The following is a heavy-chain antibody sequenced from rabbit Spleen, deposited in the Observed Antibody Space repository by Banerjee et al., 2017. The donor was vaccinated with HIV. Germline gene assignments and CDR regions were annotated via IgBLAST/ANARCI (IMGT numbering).Heavy chain of an antibody. V-gene: IGHV1S40*01. Sequence: QSLEESGGDLVKPGASLTLTCTASEFSFSNNVYMCWVRQAPGKGLEWIACIYIVTGKSVYASWVSGRFIMSRTSSTTVTLQMTSLTAADTATYFCTRNGAGSNYTFNFWGPGTLVTVS. CDR1: EFSFSNNVY. CDR3: TRNGAGSNYTFNF. D-gene: IGHD8-1*01. J-gene: IGHJ4*01. CDR2: IYIVTGKS.